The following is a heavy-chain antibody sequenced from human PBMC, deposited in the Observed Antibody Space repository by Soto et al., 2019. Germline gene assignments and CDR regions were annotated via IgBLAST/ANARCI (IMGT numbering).Heavy chain of an antibody. D-gene: IGHD6-25*01. CDR2: INTSGGSP. CDR3: ARGGRHSDYYYYYGMDV. Sequence: KVSCKAFGYTFTIYYIHWVRQAPGQGLEWMGVINTSGGSPTYAQKFQDRVTMTRDTSTSTVYMELSSLRSEDTAVYYCARGGRHSDYYYYYGMDVWGQGTTVTVSS. J-gene: IGHJ6*02. CDR1: GYTFTIYY. V-gene: IGHV1-46*01.